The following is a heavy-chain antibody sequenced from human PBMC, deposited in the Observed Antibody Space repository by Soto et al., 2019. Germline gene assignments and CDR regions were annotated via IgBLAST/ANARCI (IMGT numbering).Heavy chain of an antibody. Sequence: SETLSLTCNVSGGSISSSSYYWGWIRQPPGKGLEWIGSIYYSGSTYYNPSLKSRVTISVDTSKNQFSLKLSSVTAADTAVYYCARLGHDYGLNWFDPWGQGTLVTVSS. CDR3: ARLGHDYGLNWFDP. V-gene: IGHV4-39*01. CDR1: GGSISSSSYY. D-gene: IGHD4-17*01. CDR2: IYYSGST. J-gene: IGHJ5*02.